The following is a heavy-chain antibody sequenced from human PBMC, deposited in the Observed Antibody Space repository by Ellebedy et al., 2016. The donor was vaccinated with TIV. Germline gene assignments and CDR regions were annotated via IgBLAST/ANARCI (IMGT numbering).Heavy chain of an antibody. V-gene: IGHV3-11*01. CDR2: VSGGGNTK. CDR1: GFTFSDYY. CDR3: ARSGRNTIFGVINTYGMDV. D-gene: IGHD3-3*01. J-gene: IGHJ6*02. Sequence: PGGSLRLSCTASGFTFSDYYITRIRQAPGKGLEWVSEVSGGGNTKHYADSVKGRFTISRDNAKNSLYLQMNSLRAEDTAVYYCARSGRNTIFGVINTYGMDVWGQGTTVTVSS.